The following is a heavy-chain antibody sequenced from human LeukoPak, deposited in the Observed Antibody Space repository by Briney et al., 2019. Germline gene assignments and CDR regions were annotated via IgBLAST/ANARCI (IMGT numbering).Heavy chain of an antibody. CDR1: GYSFTSYW. V-gene: IGHV5-51*01. D-gene: IGHD3-3*01. J-gene: IGHJ3*02. CDR3: ARPYDFWSGSSYDAFDI. CDR2: IYPGDSDT. Sequence: RGESLKISCKGSGYSFTSYWIGWVRQMPGKGLEWMGIIYPGDSDTRYSPSFQGQVTISADKSISTAYLQWSSLKASDTAMYYCARPYDFWSGSSYDAFDIWGQGTMVTVSS.